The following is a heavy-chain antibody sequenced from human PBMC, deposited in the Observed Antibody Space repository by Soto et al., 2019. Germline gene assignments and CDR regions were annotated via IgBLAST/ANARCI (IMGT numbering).Heavy chain of an antibody. CDR2: INHSGST. D-gene: IGHD3-10*01. J-gene: IGHJ6*02. V-gene: IGHV4-34*01. CDR3: ASQYVPRGSYYYYYGMDV. CDR1: GGSFSGYY. Sequence: QVQLQQWGAGLLKPSETLSLTCAVYGGSFSGYYWSWIRQPPGKGLEWIGEINHSGSTNYNPSLKSRVTISVDTSKNQFSLKLSSVTAADTAVYYCASQYVPRGSYYYYYGMDVWGQGTTVTVSS.